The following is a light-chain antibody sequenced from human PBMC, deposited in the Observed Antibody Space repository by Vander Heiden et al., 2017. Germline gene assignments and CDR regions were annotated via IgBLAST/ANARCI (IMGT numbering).Light chain of an antibody. CDR1: QAIGTH. CDR2: DAS. Sequence: DIQMTQSPSSLSASVGDRSTITCRASQAIGTHVNWYHHKTGKVPKPLIHDASTLQFGVPSTFSGSGSGTEFTLTISSLQPEDSATYYCQQSFNSPRTFGQGTKVDIK. V-gene: IGKV1-39*01. CDR3: QQSFNSPRT. J-gene: IGKJ1*01.